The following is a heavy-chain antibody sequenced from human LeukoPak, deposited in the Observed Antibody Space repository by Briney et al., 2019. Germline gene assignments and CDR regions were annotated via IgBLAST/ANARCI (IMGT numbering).Heavy chain of an antibody. CDR2: IYSDDRA. CDR3: ARDLAGFEEPRYYYYLDV. D-gene: IGHD1-14*01. Sequence: GGSLRLSCVASGFTVNRNVMSWVRQAPGKGLEWVSLIYSDDRAFYADSVKGRFTISRNKSKNTLFLQMSSLKPEDTAIYYCARDLAGFEEPRYYYYLDVWGKGTTVTVSS. V-gene: IGHV3-66*02. CDR1: GFTVNRNV. J-gene: IGHJ6*03.